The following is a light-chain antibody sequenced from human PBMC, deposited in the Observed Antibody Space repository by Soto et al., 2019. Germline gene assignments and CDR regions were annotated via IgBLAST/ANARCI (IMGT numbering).Light chain of an antibody. J-gene: IGKJ1*01. V-gene: IGKV3-20*01. CDR2: DKS. CDR1: QSLTNRF. CDR3: QKYGSSPQT. Sequence: VLTQSPATLSVSPGDRATLSCRASQSLTNRFIAWYQQKPGQAPRLLIYDKSSRATGIPARLSGSGSGTDFNLTISSLEPEDVAVYYCQKYGSSPQTCGQGTKVDIK.